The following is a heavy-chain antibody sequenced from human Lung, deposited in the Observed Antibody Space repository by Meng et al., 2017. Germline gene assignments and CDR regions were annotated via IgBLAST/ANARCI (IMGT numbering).Heavy chain of an antibody. Sequence: VQLLQAWPEVRQPGATVKVSCKAAGYTFTSYDINWVRQATGQGLEWMGWMNPNSGNTGYAQKFQGRVTMTRNTSISTAYMELSSLRSEDTAVYYCARGLLRHIGGNWFDPWGQGTLVTVSS. CDR1: GYTFTSYD. J-gene: IGHJ5*02. D-gene: IGHD3-16*01. CDR3: ARGLLRHIGGNWFDP. V-gene: IGHV1-8*01. CDR2: MNPNSGNT.